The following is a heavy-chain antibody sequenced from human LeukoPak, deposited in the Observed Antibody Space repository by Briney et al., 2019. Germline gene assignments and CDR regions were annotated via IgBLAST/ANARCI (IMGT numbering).Heavy chain of an antibody. V-gene: IGHV3-7*01. Sequence: GGSLRLSCVASGFIFTNAWMTWVRQAPGKGLEWVATITQDGSAKYYVDSVKGRFTISRDNARNSLYLQMNTLRVEGTAVYYCTDPDWGWGQGTMVTVSS. CDR1: GFIFTNAW. CDR3: TDPDWG. CDR2: ITQDGSAK. D-gene: IGHD3/OR15-3a*01. J-gene: IGHJ3*01.